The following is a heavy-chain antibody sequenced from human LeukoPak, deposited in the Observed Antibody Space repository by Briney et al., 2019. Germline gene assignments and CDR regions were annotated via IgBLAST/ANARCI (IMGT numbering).Heavy chain of an antibody. CDR2: ISSNGGST. J-gene: IGHJ4*02. CDR3: AKEDYAGFDY. Sequence: GGSLRLSCAASGFTFSSYAMHWVRQAPGKGLEYVSAISSNGGSTYYANSVKGRFTISRDNSKNTLYLQMGSLRAEDMAVYYCAKEDYAGFDYWGQGTLVTVSS. V-gene: IGHV3-64*01. D-gene: IGHD4-17*01. CDR1: GFTFSSYA.